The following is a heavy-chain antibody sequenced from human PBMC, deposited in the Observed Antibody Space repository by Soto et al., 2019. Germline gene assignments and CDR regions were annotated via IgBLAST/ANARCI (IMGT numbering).Heavy chain of an antibody. CDR3: GRLVYDSSGYRPG. CDR1: GGSISSSSYY. Sequence: QLQLQESGPGLVKPSETLSLTCTVSGGSISSSSYYWGWIRQPPGKGLEWIGSIHYSEYTYYNPSFKSRVTISVDTSKNQFSLKLSSVSAADTAVDYCGRLVYDSSGYRPGWGQGTLVTVSS. J-gene: IGHJ4*02. V-gene: IGHV4-39*01. CDR2: IHYSEYT. D-gene: IGHD3-22*01.